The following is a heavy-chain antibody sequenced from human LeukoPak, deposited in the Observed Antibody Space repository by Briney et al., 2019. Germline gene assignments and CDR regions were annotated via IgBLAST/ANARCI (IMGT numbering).Heavy chain of an antibody. CDR1: GFTVITND. CDR2: LYSVGTP. V-gene: IGHV3-53*01. CDR3: ARGVEPLAANTLAY. D-gene: IGHD3-16*01. J-gene: IGHJ4*02. Sequence: GGSLRLSCAASGFTVITNDMTWVRPAPGKGLKWVSLLYSVGTPKYADSVQGRFTISRDNSKNALYLEMNSLRPDDTAVYYCARGVEPLAANTLAYGGQETLVSVP.